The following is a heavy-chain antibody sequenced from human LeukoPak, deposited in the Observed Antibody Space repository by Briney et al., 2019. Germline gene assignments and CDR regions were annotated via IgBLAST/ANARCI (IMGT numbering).Heavy chain of an antibody. J-gene: IGHJ4*02. V-gene: IGHV1-69*13. CDR1: GGTFNNYA. Sequence: SVKVSCKASGGTFNNYAFSWVRQAPGQGLEWMGGIIPIFDTAHYAQKFQGRVTITADESTSTAYMELSSLRSEDTAVYYCASERDYGDYGLLWGQGTLVTVSS. D-gene: IGHD4-17*01. CDR3: ASERDYGDYGLL. CDR2: IIPIFDTA.